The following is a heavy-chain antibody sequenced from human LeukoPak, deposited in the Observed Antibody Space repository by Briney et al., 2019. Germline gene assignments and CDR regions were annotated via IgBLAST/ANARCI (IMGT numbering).Heavy chain of an antibody. V-gene: IGHV4-34*01. CDR3: ARESRYCSSTSCSGWYFQH. Sequence: SETLSLTCAVYGGSFSDYYWSWIRQPPGKGLEWIGEISHSGSTNYNPSLKSRVIISVDTSKNQFSLILSSVTAADTAVYFCARESRYCSSTSCSGWYFQHWGQGTLVTVSS. CDR2: ISHSGST. CDR1: GGSFSDYY. J-gene: IGHJ1*01. D-gene: IGHD2-2*01.